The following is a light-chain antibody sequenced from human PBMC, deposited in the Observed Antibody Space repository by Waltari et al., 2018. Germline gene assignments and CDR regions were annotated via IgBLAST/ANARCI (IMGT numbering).Light chain of an antibody. V-gene: IGKV1-16*01. CDR3: QQTFMYPS. Sequence: DIQLTQSPSSLSASVGDRVTINCRASQDINGALAWFQHQPGKAPKTLIYDISTRQSGVPSRFGGSGSGTDFTLTVSSLHPEDVATYFCQQTFMYPSFGGGTRIEI. J-gene: IGKJ4*01. CDR2: DIS. CDR1: QDINGA.